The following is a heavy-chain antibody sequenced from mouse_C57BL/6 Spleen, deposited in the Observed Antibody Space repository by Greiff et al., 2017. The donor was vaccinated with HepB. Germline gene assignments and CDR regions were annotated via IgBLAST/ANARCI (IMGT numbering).Heavy chain of an antibody. CDR2: IRNKANNHAT. CDR1: GFTFSDAW. J-gene: IGHJ3*01. Sequence: DVMLVESGGGLVQPGGSMKLSCAASGFTFSDAWMDWVRQSPEKGLEWVAEIRNKANNHATYYAESVKGRFTISRDDSKSSVYLQMNSLRAEDTGIYYCTRGTVYDYDVAWFAYWGQGTLVTVSA. D-gene: IGHD2-4*01. CDR3: TRGTVYDYDVAWFAY. V-gene: IGHV6-6*01.